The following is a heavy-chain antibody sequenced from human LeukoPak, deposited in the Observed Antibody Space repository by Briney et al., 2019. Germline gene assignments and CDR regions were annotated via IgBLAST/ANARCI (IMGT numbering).Heavy chain of an antibody. V-gene: IGHV4-4*09. CDR3: ARFHRRYFDY. CDR2: IYTSGST. CDR1: GGSISSYY. J-gene: IGHJ4*02. Sequence: PSETLSLTCTVSGGSISSYYWSWIRQPPGKGLEWIGYIYTSGSTNYNPSLKSRVTISVDTSKNQFSLKLSSVTAADTAVYYCARFHRRYFDYWGQGTLVTVSS.